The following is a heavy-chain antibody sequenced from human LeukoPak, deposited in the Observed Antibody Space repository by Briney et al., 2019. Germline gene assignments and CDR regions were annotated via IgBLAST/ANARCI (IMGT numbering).Heavy chain of an antibody. CDR2: FDPEDGET. V-gene: IGHV1-24*01. CDR1: GYTLTELS. J-gene: IGHJ4*02. Sequence: ASVKVSCKVSGYTLTELSMHWVRQAPGKGLEWMGGFDPEDGETIYAQKFQGRVTMTEDTSTDTAYMELSSLRSEDTAVYYCTTQLTIVRGTRKHFDYWGQGTLVTVSS. CDR3: TTQLTIVRGTRKHFDY. D-gene: IGHD3-10*01.